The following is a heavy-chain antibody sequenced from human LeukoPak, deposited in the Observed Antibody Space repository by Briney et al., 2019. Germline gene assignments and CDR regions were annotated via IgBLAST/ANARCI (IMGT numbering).Heavy chain of an antibody. D-gene: IGHD3-22*01. Sequence: SETLSLTCTVSGGSISSFYWNWIRQSPGKGLEWIGCIYYSGSTNYNPSLKSRVTISVDTSKNQFSLKLSSVTAADTAVYYCARRANSGFDAFDIWGQGTMVTVSS. CDR3: ARRANSGFDAFDI. J-gene: IGHJ3*02. CDR2: IYYSGST. V-gene: IGHV4-59*01. CDR1: GGSISSFY.